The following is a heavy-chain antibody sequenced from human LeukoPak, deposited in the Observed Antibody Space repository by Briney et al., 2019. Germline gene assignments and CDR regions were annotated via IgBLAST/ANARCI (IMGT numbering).Heavy chain of an antibody. CDR1: GGSFSGYY. J-gene: IGHJ6*02. CDR2: INHSGST. CDR3: ARGRWVVVPALGYYYYYGMDV. Sequence: SETLSLTCAVYGGSFSGYYWSWIRQPPGKGLEWIGEINHSGSTSYNPSLKSRVTISVDTSKNQFSLKLSSVTAADTAVYYCARGRWVVVPALGYYYYYGMDVWGQGTTVTVSS. D-gene: IGHD2-2*01. V-gene: IGHV4-34*01.